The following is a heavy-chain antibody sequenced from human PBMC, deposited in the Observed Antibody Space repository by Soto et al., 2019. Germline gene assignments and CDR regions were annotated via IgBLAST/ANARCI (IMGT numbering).Heavy chain of an antibody. CDR2: IWYDGSNK. J-gene: IGHJ3*02. V-gene: IGHV3-33*01. D-gene: IGHD3-10*01. CDR3: ASLLYYYGSGSHTDAFDI. CDR1: GFTFSSYG. Sequence: QVQLVESGGGVVQPGRSLRLSCAASGFTFSSYGMHWVRQAPGKGLEWVAVIWYDGSNKYYADSVKGRFTISRDNSKNTLYLQMNSLRAEDTAVYYCASLLYYYGSGSHTDAFDIWGQGTMVTVSS.